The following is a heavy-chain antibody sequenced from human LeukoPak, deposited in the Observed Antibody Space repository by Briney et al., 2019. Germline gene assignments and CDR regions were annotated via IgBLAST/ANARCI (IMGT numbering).Heavy chain of an antibody. CDR3: ATYLNRNFKFEY. V-gene: IGHV4-30-4*08. D-gene: IGHD2-21*01. Sequence: SQTLSLTCTVSSDSITNVNYFWTWIRQPPGQGLAWIGYIFHSGVTHYNPSLKNRLTMSVDTSKNQFSLSLTSVTAADTAVYYCATYLNRNFKFEYWGRGTLVTVSS. CDR1: SDSITNVNYF. J-gene: IGHJ4*02. CDR2: IFHSGVT.